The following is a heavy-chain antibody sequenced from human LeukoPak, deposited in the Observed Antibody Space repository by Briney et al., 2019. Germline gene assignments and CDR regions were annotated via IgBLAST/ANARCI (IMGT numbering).Heavy chain of an antibody. Sequence: ASVKVSCKASGYTFINYGINWVRQAPGQGLEWMGWISAYNGNTNYAQKLQGRVTMTTDTSTSTAYMELRSLRSDDTAVYYCAGGSVATGAFDPWGQGTLVTVSS. CDR2: ISAYNGNT. CDR1: GYTFINYG. J-gene: IGHJ5*02. D-gene: IGHD5-12*01. V-gene: IGHV1-18*01. CDR3: AGGSVATGAFDP.